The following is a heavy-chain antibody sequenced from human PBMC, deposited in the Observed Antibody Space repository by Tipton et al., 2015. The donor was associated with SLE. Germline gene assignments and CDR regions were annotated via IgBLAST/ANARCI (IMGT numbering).Heavy chain of an antibody. CDR1: GFTLTDYD. CDR3: ARETTQTRDGLDV. Sequence: QLVQSGAEVKQPGASGKVSCKASGFTLTDYDINWVRQTTPGQGLEWMGWMNPSGNTNYEEKFQGRVTMTRDTSINTAYMELSSLRSEDTAVYFCARETTQTRDGLDVWGQGTTVIVSS. D-gene: IGHD1-1*01. J-gene: IGHJ6*02. V-gene: IGHV1-8*01. CDR2: MNPSGNT.